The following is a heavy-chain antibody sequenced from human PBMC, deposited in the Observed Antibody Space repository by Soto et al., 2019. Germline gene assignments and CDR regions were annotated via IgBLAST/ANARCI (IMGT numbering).Heavy chain of an antibody. D-gene: IGHD6-13*01. V-gene: IGHV3-23*01. CDR1: GFTFSSYA. CDR2: ISGSGGST. Sequence: EVQLLESGGGLVQPGGSLRLSCAASGFTFSSYAMSWVRQAPGKGLEWVSAISGSGGSTYYADSVKGRFTISRDNSKNTLYLQMNSLRAEDTAVYYCAKDLTRGRGKKRAGYSRSRDDYWGQGTLVTVSS. J-gene: IGHJ4*02. CDR3: AKDLTRGRGKKRAGYSRSRDDY.